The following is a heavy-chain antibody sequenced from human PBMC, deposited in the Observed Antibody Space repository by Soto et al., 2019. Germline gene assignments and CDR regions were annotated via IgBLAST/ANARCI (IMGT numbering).Heavy chain of an antibody. J-gene: IGHJ6*02. CDR2: ISACNGNT. CDR3: ARSPTYYYDSSGYYPPFGMDV. D-gene: IGHD3-22*01. Sequence: ASVKVSCKASGYTFTSYGISWVRQAPGQGLEWMGWISACNGNTNYAQKLQGRVTMTTDTSTSTAYMELRSLRSDDTAVYYCARSPTYYYDSSGYYPPFGMDVWGQGTTVTVSS. CDR1: GYTFTSYG. V-gene: IGHV1-18*01.